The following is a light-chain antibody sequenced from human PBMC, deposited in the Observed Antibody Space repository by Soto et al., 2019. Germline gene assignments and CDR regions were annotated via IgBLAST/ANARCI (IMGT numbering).Light chain of an antibody. CDR3: QQSYSAPRT. CDR2: AAS. Sequence: DIQMTQSPSSLPASVGDRVTITCRASQSITNYLSWYQQRPGKAPKLLIHAASNLQSGVPSRFSGSGSETDFSLTISSLQPEDFATYYCQQSYSAPRTFGQWTKGEIK. V-gene: IGKV1-39*01. CDR1: QSITNY. J-gene: IGKJ2*01.